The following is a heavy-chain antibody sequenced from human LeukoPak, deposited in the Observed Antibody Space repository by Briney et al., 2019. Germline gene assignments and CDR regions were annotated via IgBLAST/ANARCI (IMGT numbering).Heavy chain of an antibody. V-gene: IGHV1-2*02. CDR1: GYTFTGYY. CDR2: INPNSGGT. Sequence: GASVKVSCKASGYTFTGYYMHWVRQAPGQGLEWMGWINPNSGGTNYAQKFQGRVTMTRDTSISTAYMELSRLRSDDTAAYYCARDTRHWLQSWFDPWGQGTLVTVSS. J-gene: IGHJ5*02. CDR3: ARDTRHWLQSWFDP. D-gene: IGHD1-1*01.